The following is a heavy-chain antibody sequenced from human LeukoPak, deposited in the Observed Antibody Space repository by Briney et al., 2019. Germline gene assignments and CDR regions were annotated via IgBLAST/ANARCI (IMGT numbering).Heavy chain of an antibody. CDR1: GFTFGDFA. Sequence: GGSLRLSCTASGFTFGDFAMSWVRQAPGKGLEWVGFIRSKAYGETTQYAASVTGRFTISRDDSKNIAYLQMNSLKTEDTAVYICTRDILSGWYYFDYWGLGTLVTVSS. J-gene: IGHJ4*02. V-gene: IGHV3-49*04. D-gene: IGHD3-9*01. CDR3: TRDILSGWYYFDY. CDR2: IRSKAYGETT.